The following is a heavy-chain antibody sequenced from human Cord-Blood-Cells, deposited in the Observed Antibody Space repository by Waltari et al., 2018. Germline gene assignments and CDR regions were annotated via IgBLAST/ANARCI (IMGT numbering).Heavy chain of an antibody. CDR1: GGSLSCGGYS. V-gene: IGHV4-30-2*01. J-gene: IGHJ6*02. CDR3: ARGETGDLYYYYGMDV. Sequence: QLQLQESGSGLVKPSQTPPPTRAVSGGSLSCGGYSWIWTRQPPGKGLEWIGYIYHRGSTHYNPSLKSRVTISVDRSKNQFSLKLSSVTAADTAVYYCARGETGDLYYYYGMDVWGQGTTVTVSS. CDR2: IYHRGST. D-gene: IGHD7-27*01.